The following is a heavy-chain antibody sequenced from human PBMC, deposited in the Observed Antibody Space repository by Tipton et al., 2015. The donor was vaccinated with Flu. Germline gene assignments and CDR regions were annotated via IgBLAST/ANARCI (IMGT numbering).Heavy chain of an antibody. CDR2: ISWNSGSI. J-gene: IGHJ4*02. Sequence: SLRLSCAASGFTFDDYAMHWVRQAPGKGLEWVSGISWNSGSIGYADSVKGRFTISRDNAKNSLYLQMNSLRAEDTALYYCAKAVRLLWFGESFDYWGQGTLVTVSS. D-gene: IGHD3-10*01. CDR3: AKAVRLLWFGESFDY. V-gene: IGHV3-9*01. CDR1: GFTFDDYA.